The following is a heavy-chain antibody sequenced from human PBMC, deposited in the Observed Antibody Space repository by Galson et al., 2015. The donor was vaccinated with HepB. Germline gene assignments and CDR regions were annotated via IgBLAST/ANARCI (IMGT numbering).Heavy chain of an antibody. V-gene: IGHV3-73*01. J-gene: IGHJ4*02. Sequence: SLRLSCAASGFTFSGSAMHWVRQASGKGLEWVGRIRSKANSYATAYAASVKGRFTISRDDSKNTAYLQMNSLKTEDTAVYYWTRLNRREWDYFDYWGQGTLVTVSS. CDR3: TRLNRREWDYFDY. D-gene: IGHD5-24*01. CDR2: IRSKANSYAT. CDR1: GFTFSGSA.